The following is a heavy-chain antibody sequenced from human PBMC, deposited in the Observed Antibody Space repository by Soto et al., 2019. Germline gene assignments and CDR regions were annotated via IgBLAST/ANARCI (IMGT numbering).Heavy chain of an antibody. CDR3: AKRVGRYYDSSGYFNWFDP. J-gene: IGHJ5*02. CDR1: GFTFSSYA. V-gene: IGHV3-23*01. Sequence: GGSLRLSCAASGFTFSSYAMSWVRQAPGKGLEWVSAISGSGGSTYYADSVKGRFTISRDNSKNTLYLQMNSLRAEDTAVYYCAKRVGRYYDSSGYFNWFDPWGQGTLVTVSS. CDR2: ISGSGGST. D-gene: IGHD3-22*01.